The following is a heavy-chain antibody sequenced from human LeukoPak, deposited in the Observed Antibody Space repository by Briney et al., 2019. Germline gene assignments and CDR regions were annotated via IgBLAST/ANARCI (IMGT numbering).Heavy chain of an antibody. CDR1: GFTFSSYG. Sequence: PGGSLRLSCAASGFTFSSYGMHWVRQAPGKGLEWVAVIWYDGSNKYYADSVKGRFTISRDNSKNTLYLQMNSLRAEDTAVYYCARDPDIDYSSGWYVDYWGQGTLVTVSS. CDR3: ARDPDIDYSSGWYVDY. D-gene: IGHD6-19*01. V-gene: IGHV3-33*01. CDR2: IWYDGSNK. J-gene: IGHJ4*02.